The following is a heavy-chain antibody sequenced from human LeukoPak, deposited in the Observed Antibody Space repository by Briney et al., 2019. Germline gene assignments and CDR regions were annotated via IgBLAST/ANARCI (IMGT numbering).Heavy chain of an antibody. CDR2: IIPILGIA. D-gene: IGHD6-13*01. CDR3: ASASSPRSSWTQ. V-gene: IGHV1-69*04. Sequence: GASVKVSCKASGGTFSSYAISWVRQAPGQGLEWMGRIIPILGIANYAQKFQGRVTITADKSTSTAYMELSSLRSEDTAVYYCASASSPRSSWTQWGQGTLVTVSS. J-gene: IGHJ4*02. CDR1: GGTFSSYA.